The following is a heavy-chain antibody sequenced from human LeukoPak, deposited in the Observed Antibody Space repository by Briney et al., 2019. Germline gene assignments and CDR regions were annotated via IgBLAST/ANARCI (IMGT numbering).Heavy chain of an antibody. CDR3: ARGSDLFGY. D-gene: IGHD2-21*01. CDR2: INHSGST. Sequence: SETLSLTCAVYGGSFSGYYWSWIRQPPGKGLEWIGEINHSGSTNYNPSLKCRVTISVDTSKNQFSLKLSPVTAADTAVYYCARGSDLFGYWGQGTLVTVSS. CDR1: GGSFSGYY. J-gene: IGHJ4*02. V-gene: IGHV4-34*01.